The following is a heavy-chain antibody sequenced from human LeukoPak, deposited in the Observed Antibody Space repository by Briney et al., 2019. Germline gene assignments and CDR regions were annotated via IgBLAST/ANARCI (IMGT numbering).Heavy chain of an antibody. Sequence: GGSLRLSCAAFGFTFDDHAMHWVRQAPGKGLEWVSGISWNSGGIAYADSVKGRFTISRDNAKNSLYLQMNSLRAEDTALYYCSRVSAYTTSSGEFDYWGQGTLVTVSS. CDR3: SRVSAYTTSSGEFDY. D-gene: IGHD6-6*01. J-gene: IGHJ4*02. V-gene: IGHV3-9*01. CDR2: ISWNSGGI. CDR1: GFTFDDHA.